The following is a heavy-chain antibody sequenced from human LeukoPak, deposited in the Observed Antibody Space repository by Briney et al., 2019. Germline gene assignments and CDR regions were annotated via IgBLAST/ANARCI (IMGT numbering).Heavy chain of an antibody. CDR3: AGSMVTFGGVIAFHY. J-gene: IGHJ4*02. Sequence: ASVKVSCKASGYTFTSYGIGWVRQAPGQGLEWMGWISAYNGNTNYAQKLQGRVTMTTDTSTSTAYMELRSLRSDDTAVYYCAGSMVTFGGVIAFHYWGQGTLVTVSS. V-gene: IGHV1-18*01. CDR2: ISAYNGNT. CDR1: GYTFTSYG. D-gene: IGHD3-16*02.